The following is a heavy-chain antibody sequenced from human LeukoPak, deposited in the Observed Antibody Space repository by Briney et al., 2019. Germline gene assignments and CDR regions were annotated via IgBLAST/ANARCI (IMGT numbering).Heavy chain of an antibody. Sequence: KVSCKASGYTFTDYYIHWVRQAPGHGLEWMGWINPNSGDTNYAQKFQGRVTMTRDTSISTAYMELSRLRSDDTAVYYCARDLVVGAATPSFDYWGQGTLVTVSS. J-gene: IGHJ4*02. V-gene: IGHV1-2*02. CDR1: GYTFTDYY. CDR3: ARDLVVGAATPSFDY. D-gene: IGHD1-26*01. CDR2: INPNSGDT.